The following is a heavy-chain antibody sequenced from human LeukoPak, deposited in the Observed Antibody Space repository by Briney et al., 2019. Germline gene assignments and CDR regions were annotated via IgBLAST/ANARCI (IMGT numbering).Heavy chain of an antibody. D-gene: IGHD3-10*01. CDR2: ISCSGST. CDR3: ARQGGSGRSLDY. Sequence: SETLSLTCTVSGGSVSSSSYYWGWVRQPPGKGLEWIGTISCSGSTYYNPSLKSRVTISVDTSNNQFSLKLTSVTAADTAVYYCARQGGSGRSLDYWGQGTLVTVSS. CDR1: GGSVSSSSYY. J-gene: IGHJ4*02. V-gene: IGHV4-39*01.